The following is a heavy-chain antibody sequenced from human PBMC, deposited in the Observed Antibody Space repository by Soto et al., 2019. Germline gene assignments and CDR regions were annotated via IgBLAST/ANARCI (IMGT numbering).Heavy chain of an antibody. J-gene: IGHJ4*02. CDR2: IYNSGSP. CDR3: ARASKSGWYPDY. Sequence: PSATLSLTCTVSGGSINSYYWSWIRQVPGKGLEWIGYIYNSGSPNYNPSLTSRVTISVATSKNQFSLKLSSVTAADTAVYYCARASKSGWYPDYWGQGALVTVSS. V-gene: IGHV4-59*01. CDR1: GGSINSYY. D-gene: IGHD6-19*01.